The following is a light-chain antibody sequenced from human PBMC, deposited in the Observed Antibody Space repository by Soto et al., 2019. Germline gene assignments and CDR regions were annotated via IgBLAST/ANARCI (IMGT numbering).Light chain of an antibody. J-gene: IGLJ2*01. V-gene: IGLV2-14*01. Sequence: QSALTQPASVSGSPGQSITISCTGTSSDVVYYDSVSWYQRHPDKAPKLIIYDVYSRPAGVSNRFSGSKSGHTASLTISGLQAEDEADYYCSSRTNTDTHVLFGGGTKLTVL. CDR2: DVY. CDR3: SSRTNTDTHVL. CDR1: SSDVVYYDS.